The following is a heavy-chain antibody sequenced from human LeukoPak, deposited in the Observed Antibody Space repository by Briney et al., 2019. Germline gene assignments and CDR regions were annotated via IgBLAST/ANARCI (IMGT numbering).Heavy chain of an antibody. CDR1: GGTFSSYA. J-gene: IGHJ5*02. V-gene: IGHV1-69*04. Sequence: ASVKVSCKASGGTFSSYAISWVRQAPGQGLERMGRIIPILGIANYAQKFQGRVTITADKSTSTAYMELSSLRSEDTAVYYCAREHYYGSGSYYGNWFDPWGQGTLVTVSS. CDR2: IIPILGIA. D-gene: IGHD3-10*01. CDR3: AREHYYGSGSYYGNWFDP.